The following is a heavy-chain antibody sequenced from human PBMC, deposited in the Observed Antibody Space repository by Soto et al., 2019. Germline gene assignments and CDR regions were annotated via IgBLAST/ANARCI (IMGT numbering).Heavy chain of an antibody. Sequence: QVQLQESGPGLVKPSETLSLTCTVSGGSINNHDWSWIRQPPGQGLEWNGYIYYSGSTNYNPSHKSRVTMSVDTSKNQFSVKLSSLTASETAIYCCARANWLFAYWGQGSRVTVSS. CDR2: IYYSGST. CDR1: GGSINNHD. CDR3: ARANWLFAY. J-gene: IGHJ4*02. V-gene: IGHV4-59*11. D-gene: IGHD3-9*01.